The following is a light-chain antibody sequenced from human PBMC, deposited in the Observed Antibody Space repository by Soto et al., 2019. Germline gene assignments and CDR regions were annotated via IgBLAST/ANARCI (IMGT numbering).Light chain of an antibody. CDR2: DAS. V-gene: IGKV3-11*01. Sequence: EIVLTQSPATLSLSPGERATLSCRASQSVSGSLAWYQQKPGQAPRLLIYDASNRATGIPARFSGSGSGTDFTLTISSLEPEDFALYYCQQRSNWVYTFGRGPSWRSN. J-gene: IGKJ2*01. CDR3: QQRSNWVYT. CDR1: QSVSGS.